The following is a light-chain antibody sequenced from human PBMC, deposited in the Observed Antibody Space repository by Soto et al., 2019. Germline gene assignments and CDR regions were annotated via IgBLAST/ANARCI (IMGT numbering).Light chain of an antibody. CDR2: KTS. J-gene: IGKJ1*01. CDR3: QQSNRYWT. V-gene: IGKV1-5*03. Sequence: MKQSPATLSSSIRDRVTLPFRASQSIGSWLAWYQQKPGKAPKLLIYKTSILENGVPSRFSGSGSGTEFTLSISSLQHDDFATYYCQQSNRYWTFGQGSKVDI. CDR1: QSIGSW.